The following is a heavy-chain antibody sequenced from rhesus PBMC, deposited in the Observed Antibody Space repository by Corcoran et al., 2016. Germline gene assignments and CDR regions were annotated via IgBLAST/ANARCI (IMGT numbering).Heavy chain of an antibody. J-gene: IGHJ4*01. CDR2: IYGSVSTT. Sequence: QVQLQESGPGLVKPSETLSLTCTVSGGSISGNYWNWIRQPPGKGLEWIGNIYGSVSTTNYNPAPKSRVTLSVATSKNQLSLKLSSVTAADTAVYYCARHISSWSLYWGQGVLVTVSS. CDR3: ARHISSWSLY. D-gene: IGHD6-13*01. CDR1: GGSISGNY. V-gene: IGHV4S11*01.